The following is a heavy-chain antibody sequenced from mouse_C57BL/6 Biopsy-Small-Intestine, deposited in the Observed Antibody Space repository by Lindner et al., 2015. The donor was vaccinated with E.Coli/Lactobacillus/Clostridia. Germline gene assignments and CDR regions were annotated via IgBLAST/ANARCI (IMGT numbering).Heavy chain of an antibody. V-gene: IGHV1-74*01. J-gene: IGHJ1*01. Sequence: SVKVSCKASGGTFSSYTLTWVRQAPGQGLEWMGRIVPMLGIPTYAQKFQGRVTITADKSTSIAYMELTSLRSEDTAVYYCVRPGEHWLGKDTDVWGQGTTVTVSS. CDR3: VRPGEHWLGKDTDV. CDR1: GGTFSSYT. CDR2: IVPMLGIP. D-gene: IGHD1-1*01.